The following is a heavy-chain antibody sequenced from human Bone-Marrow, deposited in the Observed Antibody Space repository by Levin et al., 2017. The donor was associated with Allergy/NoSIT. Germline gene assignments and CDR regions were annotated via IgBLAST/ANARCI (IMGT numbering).Heavy chain of an antibody. J-gene: IGHJ3*02. CDR2: INPNHGGT. Sequence: ASVKVSCKASGYTFTDYFIHWIRQAPGQGLEWMGRINPNHGGTNYAQKFQGRVTMTRDTSISTAYMEMSGLRSDDTADYFCARDRRLGDSDAFDIWGQGTMVTVSS. CDR1: GYTFTDYF. CDR3: ARDRRLGDSDAFDI. V-gene: IGHV1-2*06. D-gene: IGHD3-16*01.